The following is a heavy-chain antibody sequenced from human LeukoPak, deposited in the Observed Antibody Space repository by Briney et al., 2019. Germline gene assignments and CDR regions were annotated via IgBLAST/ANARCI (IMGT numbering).Heavy chain of an antibody. CDR1: GYTFTSYG. J-gene: IGHJ6*03. V-gene: IGHV1-18*01. CDR2: ISAYNGNT. D-gene: IGHD5-18*01. Sequence: ASVKVSCKASGYTFTSYGISWVRQAPGQGLEWMGWISAYNGNTNYAQKLQGRVTMTTDTSTSTAYMELRSLRSDDTAVYYCASGPGYSYGYVTFLDYMGVWGKGTTVTISS. CDR3: ASGPGYSYGYVTFLDYMGV.